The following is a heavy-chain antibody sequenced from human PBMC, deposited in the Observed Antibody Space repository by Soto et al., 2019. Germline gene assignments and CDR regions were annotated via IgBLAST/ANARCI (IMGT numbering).Heavy chain of an antibody. CDR3: AKASYDILTGYSPDY. CDR2: ITFSGATT. D-gene: IGHD3-9*01. J-gene: IGHJ4*02. CDR1: GFTFSSFA. Sequence: GGSLRLSCAASGFTFSSFAMTWVRQAPGKGLEWVSTITFSGATTYYADSVKGRFTISRDNSKNTLYLQMNSLRVEDTALYYCAKASYDILTGYSPDYWGQGTLVTVSS. V-gene: IGHV3-23*01.